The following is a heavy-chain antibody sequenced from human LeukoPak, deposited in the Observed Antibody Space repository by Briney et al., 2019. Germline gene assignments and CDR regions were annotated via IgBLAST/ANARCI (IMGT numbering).Heavy chain of an antibody. D-gene: IGHD3-22*01. CDR3: ARGRFSYDNTGYSSFYY. Sequence: PGGSLRLPCAASGVIFNQYWMSWVRQAPGRGLEWVANIDQDGSEKHYVDSVKGRFTISRDNARNSLYLQMNSLRAEDTAVYYCARGRFSYDNTGYSSFYYWGQGALVTVSS. V-gene: IGHV3-7*01. CDR1: GVIFNQYW. CDR2: IDQDGSEK. J-gene: IGHJ4*02.